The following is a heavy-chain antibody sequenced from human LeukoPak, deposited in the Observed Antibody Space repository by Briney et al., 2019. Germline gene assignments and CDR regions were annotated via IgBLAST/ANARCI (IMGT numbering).Heavy chain of an antibody. J-gene: IGHJ4*02. D-gene: IGHD2-15*01. V-gene: IGHV1-18*01. Sequence: ASVKVSCKASGYTFTSYGISWVRQAPGQGLEWMGWISAYNGNTNYAQKLQGRVTMTTDTSTSTAYMELRSLRSDDTAVYYCARGPRYCSGGSCLDYWGQGTLVTVSS. CDR2: ISAYNGNT. CDR3: ARGPRYCSGGSCLDY. CDR1: GYTFTSYG.